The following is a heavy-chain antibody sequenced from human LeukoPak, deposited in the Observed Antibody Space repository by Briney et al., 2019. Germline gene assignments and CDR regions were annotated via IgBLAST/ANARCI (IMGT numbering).Heavy chain of an antibody. CDR1: GYSFTSYW. Sequence: GESLKISCKGSGYSFTSYWIGWVRQMPGKGLEWMGFIFPGDSDTKSSPSFQGQVIISVDKSINTAYLQWSSLKASDTAMYYCARRSAARLSWFDPWGQGTLVTVSS. V-gene: IGHV5-51*01. D-gene: IGHD6-6*01. CDR2: IFPGDSDT. J-gene: IGHJ5*02. CDR3: ARRSAARLSWFDP.